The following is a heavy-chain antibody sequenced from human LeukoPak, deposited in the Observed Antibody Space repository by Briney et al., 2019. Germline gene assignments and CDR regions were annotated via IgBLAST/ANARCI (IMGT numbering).Heavy chain of an antibody. CDR2: IIPILGIA. Sequence: SVKVSCKASGGTFSSYAISWVRQAPGQGLEWMGRIIPILGIANYAQKFQGRVTITADKSTSTAYMELSSLRSEDTAVYYCASYYYDSSGYPWSYFDYWGQGTLVTVSS. D-gene: IGHD3-22*01. CDR3: ASYYYDSSGYPWSYFDY. J-gene: IGHJ4*02. V-gene: IGHV1-69*04. CDR1: GGTFSSYA.